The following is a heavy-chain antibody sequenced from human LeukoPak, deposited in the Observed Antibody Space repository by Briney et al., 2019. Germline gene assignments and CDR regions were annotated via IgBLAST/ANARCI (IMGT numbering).Heavy chain of an antibody. CDR2: INPNSGDT. D-gene: IGHD2-2*01. CDR1: GYTFTDYY. CDR3: ARANFLYCSSTTCLFDY. J-gene: IGHJ4*02. Sequence: ASVKVSCKASGYTFTDYYLRWVRQAPGQGFEWMGWINPNSGDTNYAQKFQGRVTMTRDTSISTAHMEMSRLRSDDTAVYYCARANFLYCSSTTCLFDYWGQGTLVTVSS. V-gene: IGHV1-2*02.